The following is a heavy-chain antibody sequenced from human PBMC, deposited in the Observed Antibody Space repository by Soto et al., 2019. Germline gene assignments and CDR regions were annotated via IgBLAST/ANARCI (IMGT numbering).Heavy chain of an antibody. Sequence: GGSLRLSCAASGFTFSSYAMSWVRQAPGKGLEWVSAISVSGGSTYYADSVKGRFTISRDHAKNTLYLQMNSLRAEDTAVSYWARLASPGAIPYYKIGGLDDWGQGTRVTVSS. J-gene: IGHJ4*02. CDR1: GFTFSSYA. CDR2: ISVSGGST. D-gene: IGHD2-15*01. CDR3: ARLASPGAIPYYKIGGLDD. V-gene: IGHV3-23*01.